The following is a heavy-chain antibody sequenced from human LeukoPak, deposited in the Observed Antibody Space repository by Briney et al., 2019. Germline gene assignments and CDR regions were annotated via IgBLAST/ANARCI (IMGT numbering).Heavy chain of an antibody. CDR1: GYTFTSYG. V-gene: IGHV1-18*01. CDR2: ISAYNGNT. Sequence: GASVKVSCKASGYTFTSYGISWVRQAPRQGLEWMGWISAYNGNTNYAQKLQGRVTMTTDTSTSTAYMELRSLRSDDTAVYYCARANYYDSSGYYYYWGQGTLVTVSS. D-gene: IGHD3-22*01. CDR3: ARANYYDSSGYYYY. J-gene: IGHJ4*02.